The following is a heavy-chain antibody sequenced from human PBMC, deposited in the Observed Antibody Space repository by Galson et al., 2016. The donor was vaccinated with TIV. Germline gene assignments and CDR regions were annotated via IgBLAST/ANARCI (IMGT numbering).Heavy chain of an antibody. J-gene: IGHJ6*03. CDR3: ARERAIYGDYFYYYYMDD. CDR2: IYYSGST. Sequence: ETLSLTCTVSGASVSSDPYYWSWIRQAPGKGLEWIGYIYYSGSTNYNPSLKSRVSTSIDTAKNMFSLKLSSVTAADTAVYFCARERAIYGDYFYYYYMDDWGKGTTVTVSS. CDR1: GASVSSDPYY. V-gene: IGHV4-61*01. D-gene: IGHD4-17*01.